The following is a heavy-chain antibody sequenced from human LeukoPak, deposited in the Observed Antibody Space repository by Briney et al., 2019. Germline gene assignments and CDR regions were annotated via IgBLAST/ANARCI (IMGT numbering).Heavy chain of an antibody. D-gene: IGHD3-16*01. CDR2: IYHSGST. J-gene: IGHJ4*02. CDR1: CHSISSGYY. CDR3: ARRNYGDLDY. V-gene: IGHV4-38-2*01. Sequence: SETLSLTCAVSCHSISSGYYWAWIRQPPGKGLEWIGRIYHSGSTYYNPSLKSRVTISVDTSKNQFSLKLSSVTAADTAVYYCARRNYGDLDYWGQGTLVTVSS.